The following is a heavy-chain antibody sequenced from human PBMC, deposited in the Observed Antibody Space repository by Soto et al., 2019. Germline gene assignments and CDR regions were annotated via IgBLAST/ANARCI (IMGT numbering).Heavy chain of an antibody. Sequence: QVQLQESGPGLVKPSQTLSLTCTVSGGSISSGDYYWSWIRQPPGKGLGWIGYIYYSGSTYYNPSLNGRVTTSGDTAKNQFSLKLSSVTAADTAVYYCARGKAGSSWYNRYNWFDPWGQGTLVTVSS. D-gene: IGHD6-13*01. V-gene: IGHV4-30-4*01. J-gene: IGHJ5*02. CDR2: IYYSGST. CDR1: GGSISSGDYY. CDR3: ARGKAGSSWYNRYNWFDP.